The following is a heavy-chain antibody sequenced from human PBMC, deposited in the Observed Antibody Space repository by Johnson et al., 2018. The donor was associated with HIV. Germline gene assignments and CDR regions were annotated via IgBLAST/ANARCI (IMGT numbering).Heavy chain of an antibody. Sequence: VQLVESGGGLVKPGGSLRLSCAASGFTFSNAWMSWLRQAPGKALEWVSVIYSGGSTYYADSVKGRFTISRDNSKNTLYLQMNSLRAEDTAVYYCATGSSGIGAFDIWGQGTMVTVSS. CDR2: IYSGGST. J-gene: IGHJ3*02. D-gene: IGHD1-26*01. CDR3: ATGSSGIGAFDI. V-gene: IGHV3-66*01. CDR1: GFTFSNAW.